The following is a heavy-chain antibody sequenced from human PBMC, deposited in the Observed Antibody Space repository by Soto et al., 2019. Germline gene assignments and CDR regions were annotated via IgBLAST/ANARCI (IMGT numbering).Heavy chain of an antibody. CDR3: VRPNFGALTHFDF. J-gene: IGHJ4*02. CDR2: IFPGDSDT. CDR1: GYTFTNYW. Sequence: GESLKISCKAIGYTFTNYWIGWVRQTPGKGLEWMGIIFPGDSDTRYNPSFEGQVTVSADESISTAYLQWNTLKASDTAMYYCVRPNFGALTHFDFWGQGTMVTVSS. D-gene: IGHD3-16*01. V-gene: IGHV5-51*01.